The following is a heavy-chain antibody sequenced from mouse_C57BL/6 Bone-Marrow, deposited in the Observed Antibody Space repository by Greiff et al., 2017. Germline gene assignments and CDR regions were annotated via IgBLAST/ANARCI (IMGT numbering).Heavy chain of an antibody. J-gene: IGHJ3*01. V-gene: IGHV1-69*01. CDR2: IDPSDSYT. Sequence: QVQLQQPGAELVMPGASVKLSCKASGYTFTSYWMHWVKQRPGQGLVWIGEIDPSDSYTNYNQKFKGKSTLTVDKSSSTAYMQRSRLTSEDSAVYYCARDGYDGAWFAYGGQGTLVTVSA. CDR3: ARDGYDGAWFAY. D-gene: IGHD2-2*01. CDR1: GYTFTSYW.